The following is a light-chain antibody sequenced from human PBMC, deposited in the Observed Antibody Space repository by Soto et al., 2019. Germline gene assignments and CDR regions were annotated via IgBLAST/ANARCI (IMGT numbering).Light chain of an antibody. CDR2: EVS. V-gene: IGLV2-14*01. Sequence: QSVLTQPASVCGSPGQSITISCTGTSSDVGAYKYVSWYQQHPGTAPKLMIYEVSNRPSGVSNRFSGSKSGKTASLTISGLQAEDEADYYCSSYTSSSTPVVFGGGTKVTVL. J-gene: IGLJ2*01. CDR1: SSDVGAYKY. CDR3: SSYTSSSTPVV.